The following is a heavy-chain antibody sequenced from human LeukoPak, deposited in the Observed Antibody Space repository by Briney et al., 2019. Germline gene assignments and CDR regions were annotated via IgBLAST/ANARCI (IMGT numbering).Heavy chain of an antibody. CDR2: IYYSGST. J-gene: IGHJ6*03. CDR3: ARYSVVVVPAAITSNYYYYYSMDV. D-gene: IGHD2-2*02. V-gene: IGHV4-30-4*08. CDR1: GGSISRGDYY. Sequence: PSQTLSLTCTVSGGSISRGDYYWSWIPQPPGKGLEWIGYIYYSGSTYYNPSLKSRVTISVDTSKNQFSLKLSSVTAADTAVYYCARYSVVVVPAAITSNYYYYYSMDVWGKGTTVTVSS.